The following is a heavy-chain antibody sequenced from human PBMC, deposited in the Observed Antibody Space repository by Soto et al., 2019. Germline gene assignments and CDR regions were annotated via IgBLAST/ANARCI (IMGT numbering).Heavy chain of an antibody. Sequence: PGGALRLSCVGSGFIFEDGPMNWVRRIPGKGLQWVLGISCNSPTLAYEDSVKGRFIVYRDNAKNILYLQMHSLRPEDAALYYCAKDVGSYYYDTSAYFYDYWGQGTLVTVSS. D-gene: IGHD3-22*01. CDR1: GFIFEDGP. J-gene: IGHJ4*02. V-gene: IGHV3-9*01. CDR2: ISCNSPTL. CDR3: AKDVGSYYYDTSAYFYDY.